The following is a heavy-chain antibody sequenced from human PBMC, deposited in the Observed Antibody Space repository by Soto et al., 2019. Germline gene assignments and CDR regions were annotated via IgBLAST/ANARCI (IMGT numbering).Heavy chain of an antibody. J-gene: IGHJ4*02. V-gene: IGHV3-23*01. CDR1: GFTFNSYV. CDR2: ISGSGGNT. Sequence: PGGSLRLSCAASGFTFNSYVMSWVRQAPGKGLEWVSGISGSGGNTYYADSVKGRFTISRDNSKNTLYMQMNSLRVEDTAVYYCAKEHSGGGWSFDYWGQGTLVTVSS. D-gene: IGHD6-19*01. CDR3: AKEHSGGGWSFDY.